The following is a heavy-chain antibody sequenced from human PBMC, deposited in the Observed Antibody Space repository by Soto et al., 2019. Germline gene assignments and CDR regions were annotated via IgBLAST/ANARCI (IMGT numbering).Heavy chain of an antibody. CDR2: IKFEGSSA. CDR3: ARGVRGHYGFDV. Sequence: EVQLVESGGGLVQPGESLRLSCAASGFTFTDYWIHWVRQAPGKGLVWVSRIKFEGSSANYADSVKGRFTISRDNAKDTVYLQMNSLGAEDTAIYYCARGVRGHYGFDVWGQGTMVTVSS. CDR1: GFTFTDYW. V-gene: IGHV3-74*01. J-gene: IGHJ3*01. D-gene: IGHD3-10*01.